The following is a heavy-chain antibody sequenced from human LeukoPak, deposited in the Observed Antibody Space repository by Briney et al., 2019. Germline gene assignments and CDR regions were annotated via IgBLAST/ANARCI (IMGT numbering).Heavy chain of an antibody. V-gene: IGHV1-3*01. Sequence: ASVKVSCKASGYTFSNYAIHWLRQAPGQRLDWMGWINGGSGNTKYSPEFQGRVTITRDTSASTGYMELSSLRSEDTAVYYCANPRYDSSGYYYVDWGQGTLVTVSS. CDR1: GYTFSNYA. CDR2: INGGSGNT. CDR3: ANPRYDSSGYYYVD. J-gene: IGHJ4*02. D-gene: IGHD3-22*01.